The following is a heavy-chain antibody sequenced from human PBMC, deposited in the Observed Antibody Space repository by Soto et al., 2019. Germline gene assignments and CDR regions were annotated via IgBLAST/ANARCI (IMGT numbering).Heavy chain of an antibody. CDR2: ISYDGSNK. CDR3: AKEVYPLITMIAPNWFDP. CDR1: GFTFSSYG. J-gene: IGHJ5*02. Sequence: GGSLRLSCAASGFTFSSYGMHWVRQAPGKGLEWVAVISYDGSNKYYADSVKGRFTISRDNSKNTLYLQMNSLRAEDTAVYYCAKEVYPLITMIAPNWFDPWGQGTLVTVSS. D-gene: IGHD3-22*01. V-gene: IGHV3-30*18.